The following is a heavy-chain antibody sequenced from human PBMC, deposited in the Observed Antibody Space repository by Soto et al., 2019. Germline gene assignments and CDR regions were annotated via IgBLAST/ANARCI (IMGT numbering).Heavy chain of an antibody. V-gene: IGHV4-59*01. D-gene: IGHD3-3*01. Sequence: PSETLSLTCTVSGGSISSYYWSWIRQPPGKGLEWIGYIYYSGSTNYNPSLKSRVTISVDTSKNQFSLKLSSVTAADTGVYYCARAQTANYDFWSGYYEEGAFDIWGKGTMVTVSS. CDR2: IYYSGST. CDR1: GGSISSYY. J-gene: IGHJ3*02. CDR3: ARAQTANYDFWSGYYEEGAFDI.